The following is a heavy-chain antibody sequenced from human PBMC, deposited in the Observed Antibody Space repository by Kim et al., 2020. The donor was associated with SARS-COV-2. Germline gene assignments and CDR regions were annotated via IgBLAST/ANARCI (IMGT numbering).Heavy chain of an antibody. CDR1: GFTFSDYA. J-gene: IGHJ4*02. D-gene: IGHD1-7*01. V-gene: IGHV3-64*04. CDR3: ARYGRNYCAGL. Sequence: GGSLRLSCSASGFTFSDYAIHWVRRAPGMGLQYVSATCRDGDGSFYADSVKDRFSIFRDNSNNTLYLQMSGLRTEDTALYYCARYGRNYCAGLWGQGTLV. CDR2: TCRDGDGS.